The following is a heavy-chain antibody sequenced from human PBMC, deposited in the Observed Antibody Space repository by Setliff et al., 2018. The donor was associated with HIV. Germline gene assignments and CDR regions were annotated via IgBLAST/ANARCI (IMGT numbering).Heavy chain of an antibody. V-gene: IGHV3-64*04. CDR1: GFSFNYYD. Sequence: GGSLRLSCSTSGFSFNYYDMHWVRQAPGKGLGYVSAISTSGTTTYYADSVKGRFTISRDNSKSMLYLQMNSLRVEDTAIYYCAKPLTQWGVSPYHYAFGVWGQGTTVTVSS. CDR3: AKPLTQWGVSPYHYAFGV. D-gene: IGHD1-26*01. CDR2: ISTSGTTT. J-gene: IGHJ6*02.